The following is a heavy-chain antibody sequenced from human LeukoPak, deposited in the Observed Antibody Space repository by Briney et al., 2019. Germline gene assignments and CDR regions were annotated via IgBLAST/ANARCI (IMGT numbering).Heavy chain of an antibody. V-gene: IGHV4-39*07. CDR2: IYYSGST. J-gene: IGHJ4*02. CDR1: GGPIRSSSYY. D-gene: IGHD5-12*01. CDR3: ARGGYSGYDDY. Sequence: SETLSLTCTVSGGPIRSSSYYWGWIRQPPGKGLEWIGSIYYSGSTYYNPSLKSRVTISVETSKSQFSLKLSSVTAADTAVYYCARGGYSGYDDYWGQGTLVTVSS.